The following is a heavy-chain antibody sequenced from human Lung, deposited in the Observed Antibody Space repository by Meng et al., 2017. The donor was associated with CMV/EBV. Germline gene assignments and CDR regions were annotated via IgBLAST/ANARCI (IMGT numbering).Heavy chain of an antibody. CDR2: IFFNDEK. D-gene: IGHD3-9*01. V-gene: IGHV2-26*01. J-gene: IGHJ6*02. Sequence: SGPTLVXLTETLTLTCTVSGFSLSHARMGVSWIRQPPGKALEWLAHIFFNDEKSYSTSLKSRLTISKDTSKSQVVLTMTNMDPVDTATYYCARIVRYFDRLLCPNTHYYGMDVWGQGXTVTVSS. CDR3: ARIVRYFDRLLCPNTHYYGMDV. CDR1: GFSLSHARMG.